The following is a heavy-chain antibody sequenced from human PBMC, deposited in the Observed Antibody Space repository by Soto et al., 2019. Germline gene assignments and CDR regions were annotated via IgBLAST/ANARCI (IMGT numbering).Heavy chain of an antibody. CDR1: GFTFSDYA. CDR2: VSHDGRNT. J-gene: IGHJ4*02. Sequence: VQLVESGGGVVQPGRSLRLSCAASGFTFSDYAMHWVRQAPGKGLEWVAVVSHDGRNTHYADSVKGRFTISRDSSKDTVSLEMASLRAEDTAVYYCAKGGRQWLVTSDFNYWGQGALVTVSS. D-gene: IGHD6-19*01. V-gene: IGHV3-30*18. CDR3: AKGGRQWLVTSDFNY.